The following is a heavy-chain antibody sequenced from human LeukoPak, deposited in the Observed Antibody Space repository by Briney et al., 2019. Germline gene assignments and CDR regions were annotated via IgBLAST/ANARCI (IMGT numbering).Heavy chain of an antibody. J-gene: IGHJ4*02. Sequence: PSETLSLTCTVSGGSISSYYWSWIRQPPGKGLEWIGYIYYSGSTNYNPSLKSRVTISVDPSKNQFSMKLSSVTAADTAVYYCARDDGYKVDYRGQGTLVTVSS. CDR1: GGSISSYY. V-gene: IGHV4-59*01. CDR3: ARDDGYKVDY. D-gene: IGHD5-24*01. CDR2: IYYSGST.